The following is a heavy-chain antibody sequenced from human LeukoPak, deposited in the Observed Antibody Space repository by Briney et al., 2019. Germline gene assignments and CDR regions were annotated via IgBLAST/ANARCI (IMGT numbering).Heavy chain of an antibody. D-gene: IGHD3-16*01. J-gene: IGHJ3*01. CDR2: IYNTGST. Sequence: SETLSLTCTVSGGSISSHYWTWIRQPPGKGLEGIGYIYNTGSTNYNPSLKSRVTISLDTSKNQFSLKLTSVTAADTAIYFCARDDYGVFDAFDVWGQGTVVTVSS. V-gene: IGHV4-59*08. CDR1: GGSISSHY. CDR3: ARDDYGVFDAFDV.